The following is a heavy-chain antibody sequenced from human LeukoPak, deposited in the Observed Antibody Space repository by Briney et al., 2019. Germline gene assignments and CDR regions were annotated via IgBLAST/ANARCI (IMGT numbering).Heavy chain of an antibody. V-gene: IGHV3-23*01. J-gene: IGHJ5*02. Sequence: GGSLRLSCAASGFTFSGFAMSWVRRTPGKGLEWVSGISGSGDNTLYADSVKGRFTISRDNSRTTLYVQMNSLRVEDTAVYYCARGLAYCSGGTCYGWFDPWGQGTLVTVSS. CDR1: GFTFSGFA. CDR3: ARGLAYCSGGTCYGWFDP. D-gene: IGHD2-15*01. CDR2: ISGSGDNT.